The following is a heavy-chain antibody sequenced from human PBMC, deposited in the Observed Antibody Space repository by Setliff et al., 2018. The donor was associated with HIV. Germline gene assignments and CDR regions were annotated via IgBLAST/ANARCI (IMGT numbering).Heavy chain of an antibody. CDR2: VSYDGTYK. J-gene: IGHJ4*02. CDR1: GFTFRSYA. D-gene: IGHD1-26*01. CDR3: VRDPIEGSPDYFDY. Sequence: GGSLRLSCAASGFTFRSYAMHWVRQAPGKGLEWVAVVSYDGTYKNYADSVKGRFTISRDNSRNTLFLQMNNLRPEDTATYYCVRDPIEGSPDYFDYWGQGALVTVSS. V-gene: IGHV3-30*04.